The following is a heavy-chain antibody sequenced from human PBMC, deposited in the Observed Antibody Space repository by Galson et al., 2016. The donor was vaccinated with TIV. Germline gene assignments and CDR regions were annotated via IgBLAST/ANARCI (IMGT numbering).Heavy chain of an antibody. CDR2: VNWNGAGT. CDR1: GFNFDDYD. D-gene: IGHD4-17*01. V-gene: IGHV3-20*04. CDR3: ARWNDQGDRSYDY. Sequence: SLRLSCAASGFNFDDYDMTWVRQGPGKGLEWVSGVNWNGAGTSYADSVKGRFTISRDDSKNTVYLQMNNLRAEDTAVYYCARWNDQGDRSYDYWGQGTMVTVSS. J-gene: IGHJ4*02.